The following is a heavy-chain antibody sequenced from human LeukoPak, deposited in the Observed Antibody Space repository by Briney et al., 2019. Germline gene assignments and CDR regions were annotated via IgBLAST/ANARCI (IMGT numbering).Heavy chain of an antibody. CDR3: ARQGAVAGFDDAFDI. Sequence: ASVKVSCKASGYTFTGYYMHCVRQSPRQGLEWMGWINANSGGTNYAQKFQGRVTMTRDTSIRTAYVELSRLRSDDTAVYCCARQGAVAGFDDAFDIWGQGTMVTVSS. J-gene: IGHJ3*02. CDR2: INANSGGT. D-gene: IGHD6-19*01. CDR1: GYTFTGYY. V-gene: IGHV1-2*02.